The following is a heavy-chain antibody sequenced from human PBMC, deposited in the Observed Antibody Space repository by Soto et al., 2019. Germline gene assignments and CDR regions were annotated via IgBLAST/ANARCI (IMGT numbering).Heavy chain of an antibody. Sequence: GGSLRLSCAASGFTFSSYAMHWVRQAPGKGLEWVAVISYDGSNKYYADSVKGRFTISRDNSKNTLYLQMNSLGAEDTAVYYCARERGDYAKWFDPWGQGTLVTVSS. J-gene: IGHJ5*02. CDR3: ARERGDYAKWFDP. CDR1: GFTFSSYA. D-gene: IGHD4-17*01. V-gene: IGHV3-30-3*01. CDR2: ISYDGSNK.